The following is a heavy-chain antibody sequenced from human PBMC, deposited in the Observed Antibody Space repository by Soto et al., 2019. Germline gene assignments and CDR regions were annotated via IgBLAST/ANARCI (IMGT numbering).Heavy chain of an antibody. CDR2: IDPGDTYA. CDR3: ARIYCTTTTCDSWFDH. D-gene: IGHD2-2*01. CDR1: GYTFTTFW. J-gene: IGHJ5*02. Sequence: XESLKISCTGFGYTFTTFWISWVRQMPGKGLEWMGRIDPGDTYATYSPAFQGHVTISADKATSTAYLQWSSLKASDTAMYFCARIYCTTTTCDSWFDHWGQGPLVTVYS. V-gene: IGHV5-10-1*01.